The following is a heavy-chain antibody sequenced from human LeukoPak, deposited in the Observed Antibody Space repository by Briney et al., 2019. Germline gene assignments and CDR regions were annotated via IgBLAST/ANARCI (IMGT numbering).Heavy chain of an antibody. D-gene: IGHD5-18*01. V-gene: IGHV4-39*07. CDR3: ARGTAMAALDFDY. CDR1: GGSISSSSYY. Sequence: SETLSLTCTVSGGSISSSSYYWGWIRQPPGKGLEWIGSIYYSGSTYYNPSLKSRVTISVDTSKNQFSLKLSSVTAADTAVYYCARGTAMAALDFDYWGQGTLVTVSS. J-gene: IGHJ4*02. CDR2: IYYSGST.